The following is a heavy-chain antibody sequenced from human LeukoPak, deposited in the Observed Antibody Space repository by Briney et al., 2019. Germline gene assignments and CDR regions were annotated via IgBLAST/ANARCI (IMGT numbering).Heavy chain of an antibody. CDR3: ARWNLDLAYDI. V-gene: IGHV4-59*08. D-gene: IGHD1-1*01. CDR1: AGSFSNYY. Sequence: PSETLSLTCTLSAGSFSNYYWTWIRQPPGKGLEWLGYIYSTGSISYNSSLESRVSISIDTSKNTFSLKLTSVTAGDTAVYFCARWNLDLAYDIWGQGTMVTVSS. J-gene: IGHJ3*02. CDR2: IYSTGSI.